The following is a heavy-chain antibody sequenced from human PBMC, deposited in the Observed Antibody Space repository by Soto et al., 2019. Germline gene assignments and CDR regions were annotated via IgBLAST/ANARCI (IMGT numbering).Heavy chain of an antibody. V-gene: IGHV1-18*01. CDR2: ISAYNGNT. D-gene: IGHD3-3*01. J-gene: IGHJ4*02. CDR3: ARYFWSGQLPFYFDQ. Sequence: QVLLVQSGAEVKKPGASVKVSCKASGYTFNSYGVSWVRQAPGQGLEWMGWISAYNGNTKYSQNLQGRVTMTIATTTSSAYLEVRSLRSDDTAIYYCARYFWSGQLPFYFDQWGQGTLVTVSS. CDR1: GYTFNSYG.